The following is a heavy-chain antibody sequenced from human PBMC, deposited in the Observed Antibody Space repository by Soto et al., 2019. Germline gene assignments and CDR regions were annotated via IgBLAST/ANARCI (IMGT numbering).Heavy chain of an antibody. D-gene: IGHD2-15*01. Sequence: PEGSLRLSCAASGFTFSSYGMHWVRQAPGKGLEWVAVTWYDGSRKYYADSVKGRFTISRDNSENTLYLQMNSLRAEDTALYYCARVLGYCSGGNCYGMDVWGQGTTVTVSS. CDR1: GFTFSSYG. CDR3: ARVLGYCSGGNCYGMDV. CDR2: TWYDGSRK. V-gene: IGHV3-33*01. J-gene: IGHJ6*02.